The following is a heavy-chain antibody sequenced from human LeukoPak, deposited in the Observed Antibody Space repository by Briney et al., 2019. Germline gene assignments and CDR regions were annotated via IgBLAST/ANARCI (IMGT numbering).Heavy chain of an antibody. CDR2: ISFSGST. V-gene: IGHV4-59*01. CDR1: GGSINDYF. Sequence: SETLSLTCTVSGGSINDYFWSWIRQPPGKGLEWIGYISFSGSTDYNPSLKSRVTISIDTSKNQFSLRLTSMTAADTAVYYCARGGDGYNYIDYWGQGTLVTVSS. D-gene: IGHD5-24*01. CDR3: ARGGDGYNYIDY. J-gene: IGHJ4*02.